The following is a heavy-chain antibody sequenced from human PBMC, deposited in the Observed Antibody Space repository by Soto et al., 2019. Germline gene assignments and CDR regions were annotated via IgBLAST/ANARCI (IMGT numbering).Heavy chain of an antibody. J-gene: IGHJ4*02. CDR2: INTDGTTT. CDR3: ARGSSLGARIIDF. Sequence: HPGGSLRLSFAASGFTFSSHWMHWVRQTPGKGLVWVSRINTDGTTTAYADSVKGRFTISRDNAKNTLYLQMNSLRADDTSIYYCARGSSLGARIIDFWGLGTLVTVSS. V-gene: IGHV3-74*01. CDR1: GFTFSSHW. D-gene: IGHD1-26*01.